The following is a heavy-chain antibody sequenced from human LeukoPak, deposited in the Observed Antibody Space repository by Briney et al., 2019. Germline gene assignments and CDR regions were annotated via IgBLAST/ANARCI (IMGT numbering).Heavy chain of an antibody. CDR3: ARPSAMPWDYYYYMDV. Sequence: GGSLRLSCAASGFTFSSYEMNWVRQAPGKGLEWVSYISSSSSTIYYADSVKGRFTISRDNAKNSLYLQMNSLRAEDTAVYYCARPSAMPWDYYYYMDVWGKGTTVTVSS. J-gene: IGHJ6*03. CDR2: ISSSSSTI. CDR1: GFTFSSYE. D-gene: IGHD2-2*01. V-gene: IGHV3-48*01.